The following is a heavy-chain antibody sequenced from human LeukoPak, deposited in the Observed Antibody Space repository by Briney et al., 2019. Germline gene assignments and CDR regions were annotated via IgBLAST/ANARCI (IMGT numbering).Heavy chain of an antibody. CDR2: MNPNSDHT. CDR3: ARTSYYGGDNWFDP. D-gene: IGHD3-10*01. J-gene: IGHJ5*02. CDR1: GYTFTNYD. Sequence: GASVKVSCKASGYTFTNYDINWVRQATGQGLEWMGWMNPNSDHTGYAQKFQGRVTMTRNTSITTAYMELGSLTSEDTAVYYCARTSYYGGDNWFDPWGQGTLVTVSP. V-gene: IGHV1-8*01.